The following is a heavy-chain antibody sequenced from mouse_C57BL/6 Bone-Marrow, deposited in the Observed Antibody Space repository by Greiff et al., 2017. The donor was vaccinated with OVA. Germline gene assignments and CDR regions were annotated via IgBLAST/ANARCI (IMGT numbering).Heavy chain of an antibody. V-gene: IGHV7-1*01. Sequence: EVQVVESGGGLVQSGRSLRLSCATSGFTFSDFYMEWVRQAPGKGLEWIAASRNKANDYTTEYSASVKGRFIVSRDTSQSILYLQMNALRAEDTAIYYCARDGGYYAMDYWGQGTSVTVSS. CDR1: GFTFSDFY. CDR2: SRNKANDYTT. CDR3: ARDGGYYAMDY. J-gene: IGHJ4*01.